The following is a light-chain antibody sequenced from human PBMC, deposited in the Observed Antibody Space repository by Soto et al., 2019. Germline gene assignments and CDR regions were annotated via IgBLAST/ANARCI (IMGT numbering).Light chain of an antibody. Sequence: QSALTQPASVSGSPGQSITISCTGTSSDVGGYNYVSWYQQHPGKAPKLMIYEVSDRPSGISNRFPGSKSGNTASLTISGLQAEDEADYYCSSYTSSLSYVFGTGTKLTVL. CDR1: SSDVGGYNY. CDR2: EVS. J-gene: IGLJ1*01. CDR3: SSYTSSLSYV. V-gene: IGLV2-14*01.